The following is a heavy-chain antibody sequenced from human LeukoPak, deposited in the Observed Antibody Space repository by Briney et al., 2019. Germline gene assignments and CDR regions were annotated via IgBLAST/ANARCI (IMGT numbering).Heavy chain of an antibody. CDR3: CGSGWFAGPFGY. D-gene: IGHD6-19*01. CDR1: GGPISSGGYY. J-gene: IGHJ4*02. Sequence: PSETLSLTCTVSGGPISSGGYYWSWIRQHPGKGLEWIGYIYYSGSTYYNPSLNSRVTISVDTSKNQFSLKLTSVTAADTAVYYCCGSGWFAGPFGYWGQGALVTVSS. CDR2: IYYSGST. V-gene: IGHV4-31*03.